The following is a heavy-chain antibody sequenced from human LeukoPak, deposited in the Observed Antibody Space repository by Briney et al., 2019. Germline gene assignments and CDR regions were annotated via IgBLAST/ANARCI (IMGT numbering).Heavy chain of an antibody. Sequence: SETLSLTCAVYGGSFSGDYWSWIRQPPGKGLEWIGEINHSGSTNYNPSLKSRVTISVDTSKNQFSLKLSSVTAADTAVYYCARGRGSIDYWGQGTLVTVSS. J-gene: IGHJ4*02. CDR1: GGSFSGDY. D-gene: IGHD6-6*01. CDR3: ARGRGSIDY. V-gene: IGHV4-34*01. CDR2: INHSGST.